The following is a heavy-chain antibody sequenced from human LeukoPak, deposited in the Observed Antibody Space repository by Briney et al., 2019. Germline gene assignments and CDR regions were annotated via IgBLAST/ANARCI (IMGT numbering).Heavy chain of an antibody. D-gene: IGHD3-9*01. Sequence: GGSLRLSCAASGFTFSSYSMNWVRQAPGKGLEWVSSISSSSSYIYYADSVKGRFTISRDNAKNSLYLQMNSLRAVGTAVYYCARETYYDILTGTFDYWGQGTLVTVSS. CDR3: ARETYYDILTGTFDY. J-gene: IGHJ4*02. V-gene: IGHV3-21*01. CDR1: GFTFSSYS. CDR2: ISSSSSYI.